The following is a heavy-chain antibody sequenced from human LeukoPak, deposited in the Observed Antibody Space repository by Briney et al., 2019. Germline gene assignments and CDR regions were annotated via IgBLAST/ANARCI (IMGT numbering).Heavy chain of an antibody. CDR3: ARVSNWGEDYYYYMDV. D-gene: IGHD7-27*01. CDR1: GFTFDDYA. Sequence: SGGSLRLSCAASGFTFDDYAMHWFRQAPGQGLEWVSGISWNSGSIGYADSVKGRFTISRDNAKNSLYLQMNSLRAEDTAVYYCARVSNWGEDYYYYMDVWGKGTTVTVSS. CDR2: ISWNSGSI. J-gene: IGHJ6*03. V-gene: IGHV3-9*01.